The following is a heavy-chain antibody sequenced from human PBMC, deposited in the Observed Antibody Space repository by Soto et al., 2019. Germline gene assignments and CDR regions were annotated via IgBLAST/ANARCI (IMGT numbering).Heavy chain of an antibody. CDR3: AKPSQPYSAPSYFDY. CDR1: GFTFSNYG. D-gene: IGHD4-4*01. V-gene: IGHV3-30*18. Sequence: QVQLVESGGGVVQPGRSLRLSCAASGFTFSNYGMHWVRQAPGKGLEWVAIISYDGSTIYYADSVKGRFTISRDNSKNTLYLQLNTLRPEDTAVYYCAKPSQPYSAPSYFDYWGQGTLVTVSS. CDR2: ISYDGSTI. J-gene: IGHJ4*02.